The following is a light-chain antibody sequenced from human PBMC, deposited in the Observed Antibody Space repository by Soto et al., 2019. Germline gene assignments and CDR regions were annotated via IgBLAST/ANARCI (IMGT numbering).Light chain of an antibody. Sequence: DIQMTQSPSSLSASVGDRVSITCRASQYISTYLNWYQQKPGKAPKLLLYAASNLQSGVPSSFSGSGSGTEFTLPISSLQPADFATYYCQQHYSTVRTFGQGTKVDIK. J-gene: IGKJ1*01. CDR1: QYISTY. CDR2: AAS. V-gene: IGKV1-39*01. CDR3: QQHYSTVRT.